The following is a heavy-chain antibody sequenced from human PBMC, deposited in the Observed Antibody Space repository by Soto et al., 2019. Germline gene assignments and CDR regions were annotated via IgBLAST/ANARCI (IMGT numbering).Heavy chain of an antibody. J-gene: IGHJ4*02. V-gene: IGHV3-15*01. D-gene: IGHD3-10*01. CDR1: GFSFNTAW. CDR2: IRSGKDGGTA. Sequence: EVQLVESGGGLVKPGESLRLSCAASGFSFNTAWMNWVRQAPGKGLEWVGRIRSGKDGGTADYAAPVKGRFTISRDDSRNTLYLQMNSLNTEDTAVYYCATDWYYCLHSWGQGTLVSVSS. CDR3: ATDWYYCLHS.